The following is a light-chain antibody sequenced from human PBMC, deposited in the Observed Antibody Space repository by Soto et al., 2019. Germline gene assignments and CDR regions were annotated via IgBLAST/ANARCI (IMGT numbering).Light chain of an antibody. V-gene: IGKV1-5*03. Sequence: DIQMTQSPSTLSASVGVRVIITCRDSQSISDSLAWYQQKPGKAPKLLIYEASTLKSGVPSRFSGSRSGTEYTLTISSLQPDDFAIYYCQQYNGYWTFGQGTKVEIK. J-gene: IGKJ1*01. CDR3: QQYNGYWT. CDR2: EAS. CDR1: QSISDS.